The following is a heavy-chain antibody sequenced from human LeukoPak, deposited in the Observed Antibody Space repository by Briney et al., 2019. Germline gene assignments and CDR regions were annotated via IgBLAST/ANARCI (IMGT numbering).Heavy chain of an antibody. D-gene: IGHD6-19*01. V-gene: IGHV1-46*01. CDR1: GYTFTNHY. CDR3: ARDLKMSYSSGRYSWGTGSSNDY. CDR2: ISPSGDKT. J-gene: IGHJ4*02. Sequence: ASVKVSCKASGYTFTNHYMHWVRQAPGQGLEWLGLISPSGDKTWNAQKFQGRVTMTRDMSTSTDYLELSSLRSEDTAVYYCARDLKMSYSSGRYSWGTGSSNDYWGQGTLVTVSS.